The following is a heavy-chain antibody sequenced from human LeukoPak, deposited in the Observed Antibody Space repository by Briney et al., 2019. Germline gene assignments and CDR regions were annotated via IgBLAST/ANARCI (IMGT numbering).Heavy chain of an antibody. Sequence: GGSLRLSCAVSGFTFSSYEMNWVRQAPGKGLEWVSYISSRGTTIYYVDSVKGRFTISRDNAKNSLYLQMNSLRAGDTALYYCARVRSGLHMDVWGQGTTVTVSS. CDR1: GFTFSSYE. J-gene: IGHJ6*02. CDR2: ISSRGTTI. D-gene: IGHD2-15*01. V-gene: IGHV3-48*03. CDR3: ARVRSGLHMDV.